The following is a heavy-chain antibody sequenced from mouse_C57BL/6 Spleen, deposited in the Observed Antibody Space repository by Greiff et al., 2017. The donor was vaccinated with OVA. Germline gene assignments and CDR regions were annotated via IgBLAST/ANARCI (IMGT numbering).Heavy chain of an antibody. J-gene: IGHJ3*01. V-gene: IGHV1-50*01. D-gene: IGHD1-1*01. Sequence: VQLQQPGAELVKPGASVKLSCKASGYTFTSYWMQWVKQRPGQGLEWIGEIDPSDSYTNYNQKFKGKATLTVDTSSSTAYMQLSSLTSEDSAVYYCAPYYYGSSYGFAYWGQGTLVTVSA. CDR3: APYYYGSSYGFAY. CDR1: GYTFTSYW. CDR2: IDPSDSYT.